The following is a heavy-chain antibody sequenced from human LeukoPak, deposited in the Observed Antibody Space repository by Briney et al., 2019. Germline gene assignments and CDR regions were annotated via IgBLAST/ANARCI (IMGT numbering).Heavy chain of an antibody. V-gene: IGHV4-34*01. D-gene: IGHD1-14*01. Sequence: SETLSLTCAVYGGSFSGYYWSWIRQPPGKGLEWIGEINHSGSTNYNPSLKSRVTISVDTSKDQFSLKLSSVTAADTAVYYCAREPVDPINYYYYYMDVWGKGTTATVSS. CDR2: INHSGST. CDR1: GGSFSGYY. J-gene: IGHJ6*03. CDR3: AREPVDPINYYYYYMDV.